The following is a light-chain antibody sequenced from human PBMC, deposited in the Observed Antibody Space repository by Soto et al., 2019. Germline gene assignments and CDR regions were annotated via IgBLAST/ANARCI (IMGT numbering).Light chain of an antibody. Sequence: EIVLTQSPGTLSLSPGERATLSCRASQIVSSSYLAWYQQKPGQAPRLLIFGASSRATGIPDRFSGSGAGTDFTLTLSRLEPEDFAVYYCQHYETFGQGTKVEIK. CDR2: GAS. CDR1: QIVSSSY. CDR3: QHYET. V-gene: IGKV3-20*01. J-gene: IGKJ1*01.